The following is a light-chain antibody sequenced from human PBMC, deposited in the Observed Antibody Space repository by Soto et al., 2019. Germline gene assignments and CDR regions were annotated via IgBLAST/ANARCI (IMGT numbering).Light chain of an antibody. CDR2: DAS. Sequence: EIVMTQSPATLSVSPGGRVVLSCRATQTVTNKLAWYQQKPGQAPRLLIYDASIRATGIPARFSGSGSGTEFTLTIRSLQSEDFVLYYCQQYNSWPVTFGGGTKVEIK. J-gene: IGKJ4*01. CDR3: QQYNSWPVT. V-gene: IGKV3-15*01. CDR1: QTVTNK.